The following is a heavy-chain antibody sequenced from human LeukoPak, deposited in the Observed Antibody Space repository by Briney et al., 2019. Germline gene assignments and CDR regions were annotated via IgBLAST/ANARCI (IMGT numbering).Heavy chain of an antibody. CDR1: GFTFSSYA. CDR3: AREIAVARNIDY. D-gene: IGHD6-19*01. J-gene: IGHJ4*02. CDR2: ISGSGGST. V-gene: IGHV3-23*01. Sequence: SGGSLRLSCAASGFTFSSYAMSWVRQAPGKGLEWVSAISGSGGSTYYADSVKGRFTISRDNSKNTLYLRMNSLRAEDTAVYYCAREIAVARNIDYWGQGTLVTVSS.